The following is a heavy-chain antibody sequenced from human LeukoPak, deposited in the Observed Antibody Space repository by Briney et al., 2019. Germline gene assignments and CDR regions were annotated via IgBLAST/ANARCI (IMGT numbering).Heavy chain of an antibody. CDR3: ASALKDYYDSSGYHGDYFDY. D-gene: IGHD3-22*01. V-gene: IGHV1-69*04. J-gene: IGHJ4*02. CDR2: IIPIVDIT. Sequence: SVKVSCKASGGTFSSYAISWVRQAPGQGLEWMGRIIPIVDITNYAQKFQGRVTITADKFTSTAYMELSSLRSEGTAVYYCASALKDYYDSSGYHGDYFDYWGQGTQVTVSS. CDR1: GGTFSSYA.